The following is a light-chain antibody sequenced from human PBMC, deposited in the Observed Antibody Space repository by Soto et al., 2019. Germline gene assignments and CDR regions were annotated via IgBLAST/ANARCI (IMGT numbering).Light chain of an antibody. CDR3: SSYTSSSTLYV. Sequence: QSSPTQPASVSGCPWQSIPNSSTGASSDVGGYNYVSWYQQHPGKAPKLMIYEVSNRPSGVSNRFSGSKSGNTASLTISGLQAEDEADYYCSSYTSSSTLYVFGTGTKVTVL. CDR1: SSDVGGYNY. J-gene: IGLJ1*01. CDR2: EVS. V-gene: IGLV2-14*01.